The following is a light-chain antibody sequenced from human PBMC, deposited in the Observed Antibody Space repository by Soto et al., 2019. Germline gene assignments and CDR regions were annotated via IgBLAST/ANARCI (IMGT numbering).Light chain of an antibody. CDR2: DTS. J-gene: IGKJ5*01. Sequence: EMVMTQSPATLSVSPGERPTLSCRASQSVSIKLAWYQQRPGQAPRLLIYDTSTRATGIPARFSGSGSGTEFTLTISSLQSEDFAVYYCQQYNNWPPITFGQGTRLEIK. CDR1: QSVSIK. V-gene: IGKV3-15*01. CDR3: QQYNNWPPIT.